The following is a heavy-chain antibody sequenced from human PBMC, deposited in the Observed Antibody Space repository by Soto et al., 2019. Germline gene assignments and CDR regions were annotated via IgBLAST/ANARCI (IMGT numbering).Heavy chain of an antibody. D-gene: IGHD2-2*01. CDR3: ARGGGYCSSTSCPQYYYYYYMDV. J-gene: IGHJ6*03. CDR1: GGSISSYY. Sequence: SETLSLTCTVSGGSISSYYWSWIRQPPGKGLEWIGYIYYSGSTNYNPSLKSRVTISVDTSKNQFSLKLSSVTAADTAVYYCARGGGYCSSTSCPQYYYYYYMDVWGKGTTVTVSS. CDR2: IYYSGST. V-gene: IGHV4-59*01.